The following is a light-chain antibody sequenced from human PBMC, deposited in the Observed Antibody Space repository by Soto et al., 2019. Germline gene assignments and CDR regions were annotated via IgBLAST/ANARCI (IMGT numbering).Light chain of an antibody. V-gene: IGKV3-20*01. CDR1: QTGSSNY. J-gene: IGKJ5*01. CDR2: GAS. Sequence: ILLTHSPDTLSLSAVEGAPLSCSPSQTGSSNYLAWCQQRPGQAPRLLIYGASTRAAGIPDRFSGSGSGTDFTLTITRLEPEDSAVYFCQQYTGPPTTFGQGTRLEIK. CDR3: QQYTGPPTT.